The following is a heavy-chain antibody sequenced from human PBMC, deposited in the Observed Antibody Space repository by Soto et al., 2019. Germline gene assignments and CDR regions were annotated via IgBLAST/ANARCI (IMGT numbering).Heavy chain of an antibody. Sequence: EVQLVESGGGLVQPGGSLRLSCAASGFTVSSSYMGWVRQAPGKGLEWVSSIYSGGNTYYADSVRGRFTISTDNSKDPLYLQMNSLGVDDTAMYYCARHVGYYWYFDLWGRGTLVTVSS. D-gene: IGHD6-13*01. V-gene: IGHV3-66*04. CDR2: IYSGGNT. CDR1: GFTVSSSY. CDR3: ARHVGYYWYFDL. J-gene: IGHJ2*01.